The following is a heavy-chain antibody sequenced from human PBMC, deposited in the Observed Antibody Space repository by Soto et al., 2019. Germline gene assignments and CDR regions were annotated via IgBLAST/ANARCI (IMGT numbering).Heavy chain of an antibody. CDR2: INPNSGGT. V-gene: IGHV1-2*04. CDR3: ARGGATVTTRGGAPSGAFDI. J-gene: IGHJ3*02. CDR1: GYTFTGYY. D-gene: IGHD1-1*01. Sequence: ASVKVSCKASGYTFTGYYIRWVRQAPGQGLEWMGWINPNSGGTNYAQKFQGWVTMTRDTSISTAYMELSRLRSDDTAVYYCARGGATVTTRGGAPSGAFDIWGQGTMVTVSS.